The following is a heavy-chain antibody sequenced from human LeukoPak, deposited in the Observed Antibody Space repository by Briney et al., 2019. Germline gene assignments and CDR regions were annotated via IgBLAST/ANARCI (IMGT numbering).Heavy chain of an antibody. V-gene: IGHV3-7*03. CDR1: GFTVSSDW. D-gene: IGHD3-10*01. Sequence: GGSLRLSRAASGFTVSSDWISWVRPAPGKWREWVANIKQDGSEKYYVDSVKGRFTISRDNAKNSLYLQMNSLRAEDTAVYYCARDLYYYGSGSYYSADPWFDPWGQGTLVTVSS. CDR3: ARDLYYYGSGSYYSADPWFDP. CDR2: IKQDGSEK. J-gene: IGHJ5*02.